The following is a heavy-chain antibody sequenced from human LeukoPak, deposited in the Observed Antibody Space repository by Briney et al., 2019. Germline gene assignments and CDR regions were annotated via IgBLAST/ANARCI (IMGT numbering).Heavy chain of an antibody. D-gene: IGHD6-13*01. CDR1: GFTFSIYW. CDR2: ISGSSSTI. CDR3: ARDLGGSSWSLRAFDI. Sequence: PGGSLRLSCAASGFTFSIYWMTWARQAPGKGLEWVSYISGSSSTINYADSVKGRFTISRDNAKNSLYLQMKSLRAEDTAVYYCARDLGGSSWSLRAFDIWGQGTVVTVSS. V-gene: IGHV3-48*04. J-gene: IGHJ3*02.